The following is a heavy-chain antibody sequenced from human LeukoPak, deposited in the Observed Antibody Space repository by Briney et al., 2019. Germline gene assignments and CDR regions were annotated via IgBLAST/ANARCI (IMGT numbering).Heavy chain of an antibody. Sequence: ASVKVSCKASGGTFSSYAISWVRQAPGQGLEWMGGIIPIFGTANYAQKFQGRVTITADESTSTAYMELSSLRSEDTAVYYCARDRYYYGSGSQRYWGQGTLVTVSS. V-gene: IGHV1-69*13. CDR1: GGTFSSYA. J-gene: IGHJ4*02. D-gene: IGHD3-10*01. CDR2: IIPIFGTA. CDR3: ARDRYYYGSGSQRY.